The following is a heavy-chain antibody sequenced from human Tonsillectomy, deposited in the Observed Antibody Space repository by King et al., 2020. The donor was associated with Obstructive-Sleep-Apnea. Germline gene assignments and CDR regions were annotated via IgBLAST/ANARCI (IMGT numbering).Heavy chain of an antibody. V-gene: IGHV5-51*01. D-gene: IGHD5-12*01. J-gene: IGHJ4*02. Sequence: QLVQSGAEVKESGESLKISCKGSGYSFATYWIGWVRQMPGKGLEWMGIIYPGDSDTRYSPSFQGQVTISADKSFSTAYLQWSSLQASDTAMYYCARGYDRNYFDYWGQGPLVTVSS. CDR3: ARGYDRNYFDY. CDR1: GYSFATYW. CDR2: IYPGDSDT.